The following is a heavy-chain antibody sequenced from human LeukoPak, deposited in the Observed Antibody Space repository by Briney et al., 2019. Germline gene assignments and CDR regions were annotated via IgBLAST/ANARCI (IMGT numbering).Heavy chain of an antibody. CDR2: IYYSGST. CDR3: ARGGYYYMDV. V-gene: IGHV4-59*01. Sequence: SETLSLTCTVSGSSISSYYWSWIRQPPGKGLEWIGYIYYSGSTNCNPSLKSRVSMSVDTSKNQFFLKLSSVTAADTAVYYCARGGYYYMDVWGKGTTVTVSS. J-gene: IGHJ6*03. CDR1: GSSISSYY.